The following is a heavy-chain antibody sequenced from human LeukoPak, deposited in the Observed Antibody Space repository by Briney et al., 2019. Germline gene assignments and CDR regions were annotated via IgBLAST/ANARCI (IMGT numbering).Heavy chain of an antibody. V-gene: IGHV1-69*04. CDR2: IIPILGIA. CDR3: AEQRNCGGDGYHFDY. CDR1: GGTFSSYA. Sequence: ASVKVSCKASGGTFSSYAISWVRQAPGQGLEWMGRIIPILGIANYAQEFQGRVTITADESTSTAYMELSSLRSEDTAVYYCAEQRNCGGDGYHFDYWGQGTLVTVSS. D-gene: IGHD2-21*02. J-gene: IGHJ4*02.